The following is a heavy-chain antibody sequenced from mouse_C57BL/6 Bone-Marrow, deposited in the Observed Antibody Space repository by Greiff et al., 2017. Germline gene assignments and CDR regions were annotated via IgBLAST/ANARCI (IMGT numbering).Heavy chain of an antibody. CDR3: ARGAY. CDR1: GYAFSSYW. Sequence: VQLQQSGAELVKPGASVKISCKASGYAFSSYWMTWVKQRPGKSLEWIGQIYPGDGDTNYNGKFKGKATLTADKSSSTAYMQLSSLTSDDSAVYFCARGAYWGQGTLVTVAA. CDR2: IYPGDGDT. V-gene: IGHV1-80*01. J-gene: IGHJ3*01.